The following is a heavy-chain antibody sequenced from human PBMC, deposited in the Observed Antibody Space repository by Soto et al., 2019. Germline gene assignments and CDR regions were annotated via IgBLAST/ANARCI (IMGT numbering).Heavy chain of an antibody. Sequence: ASVKVSCKASCYRLGNSGFSCMRQALGQGLEWMGWISTYNGNTNYAQKFQGRLSMTRDTSTTTAFMELTTLRSDDTAVYYCARDEYNNGRNWLNPWGQGTLVTVSS. V-gene: IGHV1-18*01. CDR2: ISTYNGNT. J-gene: IGHJ5*02. D-gene: IGHD2-8*01. CDR1: CYRLGNSG. CDR3: ARDEYNNGRNWLNP.